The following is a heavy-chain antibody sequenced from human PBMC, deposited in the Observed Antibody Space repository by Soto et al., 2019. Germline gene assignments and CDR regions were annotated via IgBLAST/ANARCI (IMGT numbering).Heavy chain of an antibody. CDR2: ISGSGGST. V-gene: IGHV3-23*01. CDR3: AKASSYDYIWGSYRTYYFDY. Sequence: EVQLLESGGGLVQPGGSLRLSCAASGFTFSSYAMSWVRQAPGKGLEWVSAISGSGGSTYYADSVKGRFTISRDNSKNTLYLQMNSLRAEDTAVYYCAKASSYDYIWGSYRTYYFDYWGQGTLVTVSS. D-gene: IGHD3-16*02. J-gene: IGHJ4*02. CDR1: GFTFSSYA.